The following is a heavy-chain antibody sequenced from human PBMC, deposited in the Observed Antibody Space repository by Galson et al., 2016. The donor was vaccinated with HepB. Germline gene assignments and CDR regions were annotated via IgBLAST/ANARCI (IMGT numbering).Heavy chain of an antibody. Sequence: SLRLSCAASGFTFSSYTMNWVRQAPGKGLEWVSSISRSSSYIYYADSVKGRFTISRDNSNNSLYLQMNSLRAEDTAVYYCARGGYDFCSGYYPLDAFDIWGQGTMVTVSS. D-gene: IGHD3-3*01. CDR2: ISRSSSYI. CDR1: GFTFSSYT. J-gene: IGHJ3*02. V-gene: IGHV3-21*01. CDR3: ARGGYDFCSGYYPLDAFDI.